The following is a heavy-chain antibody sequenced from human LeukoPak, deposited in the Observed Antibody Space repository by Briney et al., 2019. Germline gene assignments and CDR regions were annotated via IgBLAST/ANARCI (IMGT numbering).Heavy chain of an antibody. CDR1: GFTFSSYW. D-gene: IGHD3-9*01. J-gene: IGHJ4*02. CDR2: INSDGSST. Sequence: PGGFLRLSCAASGFTFSSYWMHWVRQAPGKGLVWVSRINSDGSSTSYADSVKGRFTISRDNSKNTLYLQMNSLRAEDTAVYYCAKVWIPAASVLRYFDWLLNGDRAPLDYWGQGTLVTVSS. V-gene: IGHV3-74*01. CDR3: AKVWIPAASVLRYFDWLLNGDRAPLDY.